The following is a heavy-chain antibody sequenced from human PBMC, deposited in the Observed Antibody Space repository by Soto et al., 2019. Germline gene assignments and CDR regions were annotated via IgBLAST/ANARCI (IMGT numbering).Heavy chain of an antibody. V-gene: IGHV4-59*01. CDR3: ARTLAAAGTRTVDI. D-gene: IGHD6-13*01. CDR2: IYYSGST. Sequence: QVQLQESGPGLVKPSETLSLTCSVSGGSIRSYYWSWIRQPPGKGLEWIGYIYYSGSTNHNPSLKGRASIPVDTAKNQFSLKLSSVTAADTAVYYCARTLAAAGTRTVDIWGQGTLVTVSS. J-gene: IGHJ3*02. CDR1: GGSIRSYY.